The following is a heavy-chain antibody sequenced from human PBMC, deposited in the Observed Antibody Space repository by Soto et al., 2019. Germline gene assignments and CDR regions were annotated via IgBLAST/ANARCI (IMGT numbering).Heavy chain of an antibody. CDR2: IYYSGST. CDR1: GGSVSSGNYY. D-gene: IGHD2-2*01. CDR3: ASPVPNLYYYYGMDV. Sequence: SETLSLTCTVSGGSVSSGNYYWSWIRQPPGKGLEWIGSIYYSGSTYYNPSLKSRVTISVDTSRNQFSLKLSSVTAADTAVYYCASPVPNLYYYYGMDVWGQGTTVTVSS. V-gene: IGHV4-39*01. J-gene: IGHJ6*02.